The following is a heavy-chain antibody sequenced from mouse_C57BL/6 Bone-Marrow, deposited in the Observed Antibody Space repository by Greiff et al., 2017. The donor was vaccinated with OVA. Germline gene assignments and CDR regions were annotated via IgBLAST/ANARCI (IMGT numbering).Heavy chain of an antibody. J-gene: IGHJ3*01. Sequence: VQLVESGPELVKPGASVKLSCKASGYTFTSYDINWVKQRPGQGLEWIGWIYPRDGSTKYNEKFKGKATLTVDTSSSTAYMELHSLTSEDSAVYFCARRYYDSSPWFAYWGQGTLVTVSA. CDR3: ARRYYDSSPWFAY. D-gene: IGHD1-1*01. V-gene: IGHV1-85*01. CDR1: GYTFTSYD. CDR2: IYPRDGST.